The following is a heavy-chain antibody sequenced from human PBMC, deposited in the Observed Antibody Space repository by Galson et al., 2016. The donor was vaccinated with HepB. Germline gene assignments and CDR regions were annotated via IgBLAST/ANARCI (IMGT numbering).Heavy chain of an antibody. Sequence: SLRLSCAASGFTFSSYWMNWVRQAPGKGLEWVANIKHDGPEKYHVDSVKGRFTISRDNAKNSLYLQMNSLRAEDTAVYYCARGSIVVLTAIPLAEFDYWGQGTLVTVSS. V-gene: IGHV3-7*03. CDR3: ARGSIVVLTAIPLAEFDY. CDR2: IKHDGPEK. J-gene: IGHJ4*02. D-gene: IGHD2-21*02. CDR1: GFTFSSYW.